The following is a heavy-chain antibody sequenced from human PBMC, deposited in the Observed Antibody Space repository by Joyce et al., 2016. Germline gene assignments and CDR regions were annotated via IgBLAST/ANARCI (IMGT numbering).Heavy chain of an antibody. CDR2: SGTDGDP. D-gene: IGHD3-16*01. J-gene: IGHJ3*02. CDR1: GFTFSAYE. CDR3: ARERGGGMSAFDI. V-gene: IGHV3-13*05. Sequence: EVQLVEAGGALVQPGGSLRLSCAASGFTFSAYEIPWFRQTKGKGREEVCGSGTDGDPYYAGSVKGRVTISRENAKSSLFLQMNSLRAEDTAVYYCARERGGGMSAFDIWGQGTMVTVSS.